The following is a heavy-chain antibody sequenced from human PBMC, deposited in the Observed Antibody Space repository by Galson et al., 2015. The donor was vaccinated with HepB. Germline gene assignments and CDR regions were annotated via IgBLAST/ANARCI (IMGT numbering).Heavy chain of an antibody. CDR1: GFTFSSYG. V-gene: IGHV3-30*18. CDR2: ISYDGSNK. Sequence: SLRLSCAASGFTFSSYGMHWVRQAPGKGLEWVAVISYDGSNKYYADSVKGRFTISRDNSKNTLYLQMNSLRAEDTAVYYCAKEGEAEQLVWYYFDYWGQGTLVTVSS. J-gene: IGHJ4*02. D-gene: IGHD6-6*01. CDR3: AKEGEAEQLVWYYFDY.